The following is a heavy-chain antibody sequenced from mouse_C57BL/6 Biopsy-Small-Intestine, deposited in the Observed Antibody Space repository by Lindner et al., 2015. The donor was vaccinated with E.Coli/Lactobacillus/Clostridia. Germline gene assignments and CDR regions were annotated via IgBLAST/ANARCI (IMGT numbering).Heavy chain of an antibody. Sequence: VQLQESGAELVKSGASMKISCKASGYAFSNYWMNWVKQRPGKGLEWIGQIYPGDGDTDYNGNFRGKATLTADKSSSTAYMQVSSLTSEDSAVYFCVRGERGDFDYWGQGTTLTVSS. CDR1: GYAFSNYW. CDR2: IYPGDGDT. CDR3: VRGERGDFDY. V-gene: IGHV1-80*01. J-gene: IGHJ2*01.